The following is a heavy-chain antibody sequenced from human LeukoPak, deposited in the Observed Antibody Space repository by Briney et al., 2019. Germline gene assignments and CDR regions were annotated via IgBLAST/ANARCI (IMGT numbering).Heavy chain of an antibody. J-gene: IGHJ4*02. CDR3: ARSDLGATTSAIDY. Sequence: PGGSLRLSCAASGFAFSNYAIHWVRQAPGKGLEWVAVISYGGGDKFYADSVKGRFTISRDNSKNTLFLQMNSLRAGDTAVYYCARSDLGATTSAIDYWGQGTLVTVSS. CDR2: ISYGGGDK. D-gene: IGHD1-26*01. V-gene: IGHV3-30*14. CDR1: GFAFSNYA.